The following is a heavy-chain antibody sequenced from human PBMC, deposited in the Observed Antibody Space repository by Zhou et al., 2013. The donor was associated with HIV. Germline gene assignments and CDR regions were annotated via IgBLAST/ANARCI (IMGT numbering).Heavy chain of an antibody. Sequence: EVQLVESGGGLVQPGGSLRLSCTASGFTFSSYWMSWVRQAPGKGLEWVANIKQDGSEKYYADSVKGRFTISRDNAKNSLYLQMNSLRAEDTAVYYCTRDPMTVAGYYFDYWGQGTLVTVSS. J-gene: IGHJ4*02. CDR1: GFTFSSYW. CDR3: TRDPMTVAGYYFDY. CDR2: IKQDGSEK. D-gene: IGHD6-19*01. V-gene: IGHV3-7*01.